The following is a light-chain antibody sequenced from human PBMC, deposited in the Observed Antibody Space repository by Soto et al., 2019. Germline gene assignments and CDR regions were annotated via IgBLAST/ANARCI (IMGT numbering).Light chain of an antibody. V-gene: IGKV1-5*03. J-gene: IGKJ1*01. CDR1: QNIYNS. Sequence: DIQMTQSPSSLSASLGDRVTITCRTSQNIYNSLNWYQQKAGRAPKLLIYKASTLKSGVPSRFSGSGSGTEFTLTISSLQPDDFATHYCQHYNSYSEAFGQGTKV. CDR2: KAS. CDR3: QHYNSYSEA.